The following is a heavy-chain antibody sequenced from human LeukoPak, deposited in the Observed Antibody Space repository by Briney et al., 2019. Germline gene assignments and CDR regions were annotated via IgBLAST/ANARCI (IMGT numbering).Heavy chain of an antibody. D-gene: IGHD6-13*01. J-gene: IGHJ3*02. Sequence: ASVKVSCKASGYTFTSCGISWVRQAPGQGLEWMGWISAYNGNTNYAQKLQGRVTMTTDTSTSTAYMELRSLRSDDTAVYYCARDRGSGWYTDAFDIWGQGTMVTVSS. CDR2: ISAYNGNT. V-gene: IGHV1-18*01. CDR1: GYTFTSCG. CDR3: ARDRGSGWYTDAFDI.